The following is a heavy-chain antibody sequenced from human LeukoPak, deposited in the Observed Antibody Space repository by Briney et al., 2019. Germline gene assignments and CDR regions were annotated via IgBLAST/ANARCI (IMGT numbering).Heavy chain of an antibody. J-gene: IGHJ4*02. V-gene: IGHV3-48*03. CDR3: TTLGYHLDS. D-gene: IGHD3-22*01. CDR2: IAGSDTTT. Sequence: GGSLRLSCLASGFAFSAYEMNWVRQAPGKGVEWVSYIAGSDTTTYYADSVKGRFTIFRDNAKNSLYLQMNSLRVEDTALYYCTTLGYHLDSWGQGTLVTVSS. CDR1: GFAFSAYE.